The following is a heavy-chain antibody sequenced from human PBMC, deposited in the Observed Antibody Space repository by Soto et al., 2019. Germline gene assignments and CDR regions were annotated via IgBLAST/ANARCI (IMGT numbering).Heavy chain of an antibody. D-gene: IGHD6-6*01. J-gene: IGHJ5*02. CDR3: ARDPSRSSSLGWLDP. V-gene: IGHV3-53*01. CDR1: GFTVSSNY. Sequence: GGSLRLSCAASGFTVSSNYMSWVRQAPGKGLEWVSVIYSGESKLYADSVKGRFTISRDNFKNTLYLQMNSLRAEDTAVYYCARDPSRSSSLGWLDPWGQGALVTVSS. CDR2: IYSGESK.